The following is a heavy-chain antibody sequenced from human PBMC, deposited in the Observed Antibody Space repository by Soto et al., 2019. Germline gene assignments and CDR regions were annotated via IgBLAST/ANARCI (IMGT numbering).Heavy chain of an antibody. D-gene: IGHD3-10*01. V-gene: IGHV3-23*01. J-gene: IGHJ6*03. CDR3: AKSNGDYYGSGSYYMWYYYYYMDV. Sequence: EVQLLESGGGLVQPWGSLRLSCAASGFTFSSYAMSWVRQAPGKGLEWVSAISGSGGSTYYADSVKGRFTISRDNSKNTLYLQMNSLRAEDTAVYYCAKSNGDYYGSGSYYMWYYYYYMDVWGKGTTVTVSS. CDR2: ISGSGGST. CDR1: GFTFSSYA.